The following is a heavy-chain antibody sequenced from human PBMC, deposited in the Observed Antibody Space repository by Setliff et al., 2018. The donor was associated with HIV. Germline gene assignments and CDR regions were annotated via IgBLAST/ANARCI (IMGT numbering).Heavy chain of an antibody. D-gene: IGHD2-15*01. Sequence: ASVKVSCKASGYTSTSYDINWVRQATGQGLEWMGWMNPDSGNTGSAQNFQGRLTLTWNTAISTAYMELGSLGFDDTAVYFCACTRSGGSSVYYYYYMDVWGQGTAVTVSS. CDR1: GYTSTSYD. V-gene: IGHV1-8*01. J-gene: IGHJ6*03. CDR3: ACTRSGGSSVYYYYYMDV. CDR2: MNPDSGNT.